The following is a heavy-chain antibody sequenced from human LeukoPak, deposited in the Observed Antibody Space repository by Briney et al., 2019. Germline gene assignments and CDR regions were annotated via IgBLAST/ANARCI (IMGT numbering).Heavy chain of an antibody. D-gene: IGHD2-8*01. J-gene: IGHJ4*02. CDR3: ARELYCPSDLCGERFDY. V-gene: IGHV1-69*13. CDR2: IIPIFGTA. CDR1: GGTFSSYA. Sequence: LRASVKVSCKASGGTFSSYAISWVRQAPGQGPEWMGGIIPIFGTANYAQKFQGRVTITADESTSTAYMELSSLRSEDTAVYYCARELYCPSDLCGERFDYWGQGTLVTVSS.